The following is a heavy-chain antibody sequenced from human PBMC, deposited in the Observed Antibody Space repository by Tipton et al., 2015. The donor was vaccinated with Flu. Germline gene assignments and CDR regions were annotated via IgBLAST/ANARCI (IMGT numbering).Heavy chain of an antibody. J-gene: IGHJ4*02. Sequence: TLSLTCTVSGGSISSYYWSWIRQPPGKGLEWIGYIYYTGSTNYNPSLKSRVTISVDTSKNQYSLKLSSVTAADTAVDYCSRNNLHSGSGYPQPLAGLDYWGQGTLVTVSS. CDR3: SRNNLHSGSGYPQPLAGLDY. CDR2: IYYTGST. V-gene: IGHV4-59*01. D-gene: IGHD3-22*01. CDR1: GGSISSYY.